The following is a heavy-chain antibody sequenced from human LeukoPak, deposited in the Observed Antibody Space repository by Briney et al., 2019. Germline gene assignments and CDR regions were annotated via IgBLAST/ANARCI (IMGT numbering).Heavy chain of an antibody. Sequence: ASVKVSCKASGYTFSSDDINWVRQATGQGLEWMGWMNPNSGNTGYVQKFQGRVTMTRNTSISTAYMELSSLRSDDTAVYYCARAKTKLVVATVYYYYGMDVWVQGTTVTVSS. V-gene: IGHV1-8*01. J-gene: IGHJ6*02. D-gene: IGHD2-15*01. CDR3: ARAKTKLVVATVYYYYGMDV. CDR2: MNPNSGNT. CDR1: GYTFSSDD.